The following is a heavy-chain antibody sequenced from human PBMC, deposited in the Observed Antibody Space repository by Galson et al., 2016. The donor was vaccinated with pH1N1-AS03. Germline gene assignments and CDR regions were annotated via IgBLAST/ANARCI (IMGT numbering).Heavy chain of an antibody. V-gene: IGHV4-61*01. CDR2: VFYTGAT. CDR1: GASVNTKNYY. CDR3: AREGYGSGSYYPYYFDY. D-gene: IGHD3-10*01. J-gene: IGHJ4*02. Sequence: SETLSLTCTVSGASVNTKNYYWTWIRQSPEKGLEWIGYVFYTGATNYNPSLQSRLTVSIDKSKNQFSLKLGSVTAADTAVYFCAREGYGSGSYYPYYFDYWGQGALVTVSS.